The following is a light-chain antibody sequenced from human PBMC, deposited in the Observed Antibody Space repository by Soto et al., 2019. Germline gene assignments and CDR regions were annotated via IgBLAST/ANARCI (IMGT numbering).Light chain of an antibody. J-gene: IGLJ3*02. Sequence: QSALTQPASVSGSPGQSITISCTGTSSDIGRFNYVSWYRQHPGKVPKLMIYEVSNRPSGVSNRFSGSKSGNTASLTISGLQAEDEADYYCSSHTSSNTQVFGGGTKVTVL. CDR1: SSDIGRFNY. V-gene: IGLV2-14*01. CDR3: SSHTSSNTQV. CDR2: EVS.